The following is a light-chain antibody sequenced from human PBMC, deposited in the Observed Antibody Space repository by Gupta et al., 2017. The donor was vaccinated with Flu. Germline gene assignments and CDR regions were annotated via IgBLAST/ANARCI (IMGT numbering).Light chain of an antibody. V-gene: IGKV1-39*01. CDR1: QSISKY. Sequence: SSLSASVGDRVTITCRASQSISKYLNWYQQKPGKAPNLLIYGASSLQSGVPSRFSGSGSGTDFTLTISSRQPEDFVTYYCQESDNSPLMTFGHGTKVEMK. J-gene: IGKJ3*01. CDR2: GAS. CDR3: QESDNSPLMT.